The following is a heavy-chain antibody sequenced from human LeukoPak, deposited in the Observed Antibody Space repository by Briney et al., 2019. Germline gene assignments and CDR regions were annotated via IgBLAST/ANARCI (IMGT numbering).Heavy chain of an antibody. CDR3: ARGPSARFFGVAKGAFDI. Sequence: GRSLRLSCAASPFTFSSYIIRPVRQAPGKGLGRVAVISHEGSNRYYADSVKGRFTISRDNSKNTLYLQMNSLRADDTSVYYCARGPSARFFGVAKGAFDIWGQGTMVTVSS. D-gene: IGHD3-3*01. CDR2: ISHEGSNR. J-gene: IGHJ3*02. V-gene: IGHV3-30*03. CDR1: PFTFSSYI.